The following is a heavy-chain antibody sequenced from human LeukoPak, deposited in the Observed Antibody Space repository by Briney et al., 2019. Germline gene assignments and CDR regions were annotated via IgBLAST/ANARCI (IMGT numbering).Heavy chain of an antibody. V-gene: IGHV3-23*01. CDR3: VEGGDSSSSGDFDY. CDR1: GFTFSSYA. D-gene: IGHD6-6*01. Sequence: GGSLRLSCAASGFTFSSYAMSWVRQAPGKGLEWVSAISGSGGSTYYADSVRGRFTISRDNSKNTLSLQMNSLRAEDTVTYYCVEGGDSSSSGDFDYWGQGTLVTVSS. J-gene: IGHJ4*02. CDR2: ISGSGGST.